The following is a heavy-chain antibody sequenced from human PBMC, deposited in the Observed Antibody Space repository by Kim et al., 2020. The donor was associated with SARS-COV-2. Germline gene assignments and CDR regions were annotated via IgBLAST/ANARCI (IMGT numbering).Heavy chain of an antibody. CDR3: ARGGGDSADAFDI. Sequence: GGSLRLSCAASGFTFSSYGMHWVRQAPGKGLEWVAVIWYDGSNKYYADSVKGRFTISRDNSKNTLYLQMNSLRAEDTAVYYCARGGGDSADAFDIRGQGTMVTVSS. D-gene: IGHD2-21*02. CDR2: IWYDGSNK. V-gene: IGHV3-33*01. CDR1: GFTFSSYG. J-gene: IGHJ3*02.